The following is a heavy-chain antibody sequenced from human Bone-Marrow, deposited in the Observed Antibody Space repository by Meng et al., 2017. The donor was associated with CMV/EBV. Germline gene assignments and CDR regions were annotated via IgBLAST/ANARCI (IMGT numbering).Heavy chain of an antibody. V-gene: IGHV1-2*02. CDR3: ARDLHYDSSGYPNWYFDL. CDR2: INPNSGGT. Sequence: ASVKVSCKASGYTFTGYYMHWVRQAPGQGLEWMGWINPNSGGTNYAQKFQGRVTMTRDTSISTAYMELSRLRSDDTAVYYCARDLHYDSSGYPNWYFDLWGRGTLVTVSS. J-gene: IGHJ2*01. CDR1: GYTFTGYY. D-gene: IGHD3-22*01.